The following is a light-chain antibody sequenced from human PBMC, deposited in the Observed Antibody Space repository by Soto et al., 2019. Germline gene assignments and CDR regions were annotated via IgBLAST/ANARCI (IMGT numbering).Light chain of an antibody. J-gene: IGLJ2*01. Sequence: QSALTQPPSASGSPGQSVTISCTGTSSDVGGYNYVSWYQQHPGKAPKLMIYEVSKRPSGVPDRFSGSKSGNTASLTVSVLQAEDEADYYCSSYAGSNHFVFGGGTKLTVL. V-gene: IGLV2-8*01. CDR3: SSYAGSNHFV. CDR1: SSDVGGYNY. CDR2: EVS.